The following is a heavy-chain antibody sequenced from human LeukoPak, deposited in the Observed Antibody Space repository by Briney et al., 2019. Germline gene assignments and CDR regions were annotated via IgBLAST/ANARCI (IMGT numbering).Heavy chain of an antibody. D-gene: IGHD3-3*01. J-gene: IGHJ4*02. CDR1: GFTFSSYW. CDR3: ARDAFGVDKSPF. V-gene: IGHV3-74*01. CDR2: INSDGSSA. Sequence: GGSLRLSCAASGFTFSSYWMHWVRQVPGKGLVWVSRINSDGSSASYADSVKGRFTISRDNAKNTLYLQMNSLRAEDTAVYFCARDAFGVDKSPFWGQGTLVTVSS.